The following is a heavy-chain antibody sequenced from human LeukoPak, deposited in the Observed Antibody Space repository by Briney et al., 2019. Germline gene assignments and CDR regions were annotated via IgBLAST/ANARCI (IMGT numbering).Heavy chain of an antibody. Sequence: PSETLPLTCAVYGGSFSGYYWSRIRQPPGKGLEWIGEINHSGSTNYNPSLKSRVTISVDTSKNQFSLKLSSVTAADTAVYYCARGRGTSTFDYWGQGTLVTVSS. V-gene: IGHV4-34*01. J-gene: IGHJ4*02. CDR3: ARGRGTSTFDY. D-gene: IGHD2-2*01. CDR1: GGSFSGYY. CDR2: INHSGST.